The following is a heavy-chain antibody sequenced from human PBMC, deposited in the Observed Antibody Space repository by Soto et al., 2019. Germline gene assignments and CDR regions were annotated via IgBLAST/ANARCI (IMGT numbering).Heavy chain of an antibody. CDR2: IVVGTGNT. V-gene: IGHV1-58*01. D-gene: IGHD5-18*01. CDR3: AAGGYSYGLYYYSGMDV. Sequence: SVKVSCKASGFTFTSSAVQWVRQARGQGLEWIGWIVVGTGNTNYAQKLQERVTITRDMSTSTAYMEVSNLRSDDTAVYYCAAGGYSYGLYYYSGMDVWGQGTSVTVSS. CDR1: GFTFTSSA. J-gene: IGHJ6*02.